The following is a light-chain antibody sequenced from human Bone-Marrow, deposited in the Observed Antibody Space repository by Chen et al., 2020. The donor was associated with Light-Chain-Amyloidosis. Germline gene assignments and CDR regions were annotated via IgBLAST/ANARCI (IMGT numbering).Light chain of an antibody. Sequence: QSVLTQPPSASGTPGQRVTISCSGSRSNIGKNVVNCYQQFPVTAPKLLIYKNKQPPSGFPTRLSGSKSVPEASKAIGGLESEDEAYYYCAAWDERLTGHWVFGGGTELFVL. V-gene: IGLV1-44*01. CDR1: RSNIGKNV. CDR3: AAWDERLTGHWV. J-gene: IGLJ3*02. CDR2: KNK.